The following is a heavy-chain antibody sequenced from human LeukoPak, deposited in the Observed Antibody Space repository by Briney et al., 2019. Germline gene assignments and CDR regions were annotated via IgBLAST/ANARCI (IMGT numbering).Heavy chain of an antibody. J-gene: IGHJ4*02. CDR1: GASISRGDYY. V-gene: IGHV4-31*03. Sequence: SQTLSLTCTVSGASISRGDYYWSWVRQHPGKGLEWIGYIYYSGSTYYNPSLKSRVTISVDTSKNQFSLKLSSVTAADTAVYYCARDLEGGFDYWGQGTLVTVSS. CDR3: ARDLEGGFDY. D-gene: IGHD3-16*01. CDR2: IYYSGST.